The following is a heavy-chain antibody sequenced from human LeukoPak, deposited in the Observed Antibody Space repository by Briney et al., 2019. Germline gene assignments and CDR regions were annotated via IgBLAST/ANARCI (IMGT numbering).Heavy chain of an antibody. CDR3: ARDPGTSYYDSSGYFSDY. Sequence: GASVKVSCKASGYTFTSYDINWVRQATGQGLEWMGWISAYNGNINYAQNLQGRVTMTTDTSTSTAYMELRSLRSDDTAVYYCARDPGTSYYDSSGYFSDYWGQGTLVTVSS. D-gene: IGHD3-22*01. V-gene: IGHV1-18*01. CDR1: GYTFTSYD. J-gene: IGHJ4*02. CDR2: ISAYNGNI.